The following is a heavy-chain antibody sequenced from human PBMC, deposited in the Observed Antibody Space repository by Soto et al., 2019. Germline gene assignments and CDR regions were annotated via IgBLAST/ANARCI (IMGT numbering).Heavy chain of an antibody. J-gene: IGHJ1*01. CDR1: GYTFTGYY. CDR2: INPNSGGT. Sequence: QVQRVQSGAEVKKPGASVKVSCKASGYTFTGYYMHWVRQAPGQGLEWMGWINPNSGGTNYAQKFQGWVTMTRDTSISTAYMELSRLRSDDTAVYYCATDYGDLVSYFQHWGQGTLVTVSS. D-gene: IGHD4-17*01. CDR3: ATDYGDLVSYFQH. V-gene: IGHV1-2*04.